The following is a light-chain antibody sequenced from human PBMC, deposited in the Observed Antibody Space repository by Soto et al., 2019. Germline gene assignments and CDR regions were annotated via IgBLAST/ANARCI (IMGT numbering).Light chain of an antibody. CDR2: EVT. V-gene: IGLV2-23*02. J-gene: IGLJ2*01. CDR1: DRDIGTYNL. CDR3: CFYGFSVTF. Sequence: QSALTQPASVSGSLGQSITISCTGTDRDIGTYNLVSWYQHHPGTAPKLLIYEVTKRPSGVSHRFSGSKSGNAASLTISGLQAEDEAHYYSCFYGFSVTFFGGGIKLTVL.